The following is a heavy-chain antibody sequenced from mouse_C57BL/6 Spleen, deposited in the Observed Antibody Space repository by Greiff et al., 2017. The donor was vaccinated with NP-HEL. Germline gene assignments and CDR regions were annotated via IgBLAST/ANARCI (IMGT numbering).Heavy chain of an antibody. V-gene: IGHV8-12*01. Sequence: QVTLKVCGPGILQSSQTLSLTCSFSGFSLSTSGMGVSWIRQPSGKGLEWLAHIYWDDDKRYNPSLKSRLTISKDTSRNQVFLKITSVDTADTATYYCARSPIYYGNYGYFDVWGTGTTVTVSS. J-gene: IGHJ1*03. CDR1: GFSLSTSGMG. CDR3: ARSPIYYGNYGYFDV. D-gene: IGHD2-1*01. CDR2: IYWDDDK.